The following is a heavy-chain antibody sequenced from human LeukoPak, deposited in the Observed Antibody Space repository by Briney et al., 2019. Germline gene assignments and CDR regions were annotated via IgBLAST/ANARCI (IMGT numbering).Heavy chain of an antibody. CDR2: ISGSGGST. V-gene: IGHV3-23*01. D-gene: IGHD1-26*01. CDR3: AGYSGSYWGALDI. CDR1: GFTFSSYA. Sequence: GGSLRLSCAASGFTFSSYAMSWVRQAPGKGLEWVSAISGSGGSTYYADSVKGRFTISRDNSKNTLYLQMNSLRAEDTAVYYCAGYSGSYWGALDIWGQGTMVTVSS. J-gene: IGHJ3*02.